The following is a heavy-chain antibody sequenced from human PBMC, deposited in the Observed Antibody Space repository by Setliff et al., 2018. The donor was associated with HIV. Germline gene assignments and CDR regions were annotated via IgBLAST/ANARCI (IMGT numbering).Heavy chain of an antibody. CDR3: ASRVYYYDSSGYLREEGFDP. V-gene: IGHV4-39*01. Sequence: TLSLTCTVSGGSISNSRYYWSWIRQPPGKRLEWIGSIYYSGSTYYNPSLKSRVTISVDTSKNQFSLKLSSVTAADAAVYYCASRVYYYDSSGYLREEGFDPWGQGTLVTVSS. J-gene: IGHJ5*02. CDR1: GGSISNSRYY. D-gene: IGHD3-22*01. CDR2: IYYSGST.